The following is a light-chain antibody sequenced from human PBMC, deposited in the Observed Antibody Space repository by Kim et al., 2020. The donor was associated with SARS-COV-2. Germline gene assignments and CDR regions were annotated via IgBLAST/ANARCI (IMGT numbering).Light chain of an antibody. CDR1: HLGTKS. J-gene: IGLJ2*01. CDR2: DNN. Sequence: SYELTQPPSVSVAPGETVKITCGGDHLGTKSVQWYQQKSGQAPLLVVYDNNYRHSGIPERFSGSNSDNTATLTISSVEAGDEADYYCQVWHTYVVFGGGTQLTVL. V-gene: IGLV3-21*02. CDR3: QVWHTYVV.